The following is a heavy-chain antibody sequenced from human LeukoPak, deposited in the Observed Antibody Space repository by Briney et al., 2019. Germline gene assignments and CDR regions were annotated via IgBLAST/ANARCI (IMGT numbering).Heavy chain of an antibody. D-gene: IGHD3-10*01. V-gene: IGHV1-2*02. Sequence: ASVKVSCKASGYTFSGSYLHWVRLAPGQGLEWMGWINPHTGGADFAQKFQGRVTMTRDTSIGTAYMELNRLTSDDTAVYFCARIDYASGSHDYWGQGTMVTVSS. CDR2: INPHTGGA. J-gene: IGHJ4*02. CDR3: ARIDYASGSHDY. CDR1: GYTFSGSY.